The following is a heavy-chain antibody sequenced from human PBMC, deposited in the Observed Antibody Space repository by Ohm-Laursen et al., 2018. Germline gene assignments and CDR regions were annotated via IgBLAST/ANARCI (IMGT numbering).Heavy chain of an antibody. J-gene: IGHJ4*02. CDR2: ISWNSGYI. CDR1: GFTFDDYA. CDR3: ARKSGKTFDY. V-gene: IGHV3-9*01. Sequence: SLRLSCAASGFTFDDYAMHWVRQAPGKGLEWVSGISWNSGYISYADSVKGRFTISRDNAKNALYLQMNSLRAEDTAVYYCARKSGKTFDYWGQGTLVTVSS. D-gene: IGHD4-23*01.